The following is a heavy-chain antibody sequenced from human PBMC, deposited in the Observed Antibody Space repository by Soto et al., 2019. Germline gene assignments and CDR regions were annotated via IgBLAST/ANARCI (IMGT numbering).Heavy chain of an antibody. D-gene: IGHD6-6*01. CDR2: IYPGDSDT. CDR3: ARSLAARRDYYYHGMDV. V-gene: IGHV5-51*01. J-gene: IGHJ6*02. CDR1: GYSFTSYW. Sequence: GESLKISCKGSGYSFTSYWIGWVRQMPGKGLEWMGIIYPGDSDTRYSPSFQGQVTISADKSISTAYLQWSSLKASDTAMYYCARSLAARRDYYYHGMDVWGQGTTVTVSS.